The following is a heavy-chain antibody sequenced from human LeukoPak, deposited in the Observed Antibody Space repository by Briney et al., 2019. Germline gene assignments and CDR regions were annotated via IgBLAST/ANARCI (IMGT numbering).Heavy chain of an antibody. D-gene: IGHD5-24*01. CDR2: INPSGGST. V-gene: IGHV1-46*01. J-gene: IGHJ4*02. Sequence: ASVKVSCKASGYTFTSYYMHWVRQAPGQGLEWMGIINPSGGSTSYAQKFHGRVTMTRDTSTSTVYMELSSLRSEDTAVYYCARQEEMAKSHKNFDYWGQGTLVTVSS. CDR1: GYTFTSYY. CDR3: ARQEEMAKSHKNFDY.